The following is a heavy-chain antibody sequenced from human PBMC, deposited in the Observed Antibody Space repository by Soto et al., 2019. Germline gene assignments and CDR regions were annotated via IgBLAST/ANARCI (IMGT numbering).Heavy chain of an antibody. CDR2: IYNSGNT. CDR3: AAPPRY. D-gene: IGHD6-6*01. J-gene: IGHJ4*02. CDR1: GGSISSYY. V-gene: IGHV4-59*01. Sequence: QVQLQESGPGLVKPSETLSLTCTVSGGSISSYYGNWIRQPPGKGLEWIGYIYNSGNTNYNPSLRSRVTISVDTSKNQFSLKLTSVTAADTAVYYCAAPPRYWGQGTLVTVSS.